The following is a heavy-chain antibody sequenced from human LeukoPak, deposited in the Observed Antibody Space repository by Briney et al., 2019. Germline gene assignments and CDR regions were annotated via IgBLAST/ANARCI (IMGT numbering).Heavy chain of an antibody. CDR3: ARTTQATVVHSAFDI. Sequence: SETLSLTCAVSGGSISSGGYSWSWIRQPPGKGLEWIGYIYHSGSTYYNPSLKRRVTISVDRHKNQFSLKLSSVTAADTAVYYCARTTQATVVHSAFDIWGQGTMVTVSS. J-gene: IGHJ3*02. V-gene: IGHV4-30-2*01. CDR2: IYHSGST. CDR1: GGSISSGGYS. D-gene: IGHD4-23*01.